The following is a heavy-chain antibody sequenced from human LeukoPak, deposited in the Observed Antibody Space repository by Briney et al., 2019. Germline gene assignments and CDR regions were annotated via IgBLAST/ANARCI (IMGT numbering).Heavy chain of an antibody. Sequence: ASVKVSCKASGGTFSSYAISWVRQAPGQGLEWMRRIIPIFGTANYAQKFQGRVTITTDESTSTAYMELSSLRSEDTAVYYCARDGSSGWYTEVGFDPWGQGTLVTVSS. J-gene: IGHJ5*02. V-gene: IGHV1-69*05. CDR3: ARDGSSGWYTEVGFDP. CDR1: GGTFSSYA. D-gene: IGHD6-19*01. CDR2: IIPIFGTA.